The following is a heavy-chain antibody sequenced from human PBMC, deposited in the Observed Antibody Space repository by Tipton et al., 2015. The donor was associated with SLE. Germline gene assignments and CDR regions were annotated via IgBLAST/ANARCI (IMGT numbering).Heavy chain of an antibody. CDR2: ISSDGGRT. D-gene: IGHD2-2*01. Sequence: SLRLSCAASGFTFSSYVMHWVRQAPGKGLEYVSGISSDGGRTYYADSVEDRFTISRDNSKNTLYLQMGSLRAEDMAIYYCARVGSSTTSWLFDYWGQGSLVTVSS. J-gene: IGHJ4*02. CDR1: GFTFSSYV. CDR3: ARVGSSTTSWLFDY. V-gene: IGHV3-64*02.